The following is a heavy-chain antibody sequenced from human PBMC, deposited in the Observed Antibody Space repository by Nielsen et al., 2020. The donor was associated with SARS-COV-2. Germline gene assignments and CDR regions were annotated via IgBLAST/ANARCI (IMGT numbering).Heavy chain of an antibody. CDR1: GYTFTTYD. CDR3: ARDVNMITFGGVMYYFDY. CDR2: MNPNSGNT. D-gene: IGHD3-16*01. Sequence: ASVKVSCKASGYTFTTYDINWVRQATGQGLEWMGWMNPNSGNTGFAQKFQGRITMARNTSMSAAYMELSDLRSDDTAVYYCARDVNMITFGGVMYYFDYWGQGTLVTVSS. J-gene: IGHJ4*02. V-gene: IGHV1-8*01.